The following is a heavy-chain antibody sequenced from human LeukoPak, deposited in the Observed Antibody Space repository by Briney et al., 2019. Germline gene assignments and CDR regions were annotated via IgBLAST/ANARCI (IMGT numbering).Heavy chain of an antibody. J-gene: IGHJ1*01. CDR1: GGSISSGGYS. CDR2: IYHSGST. Sequence: PSQTLSLTCAVSGGSISSGGYSWSWIRQPPGKGLEWIGYIYHSGSTYYNPSLKSRVTISVDRSKNQFSLKLSSVTAADTAVYYCARGGYCSSTSCYAAEYFQHWGQGTLVTVSS. CDR3: ARGGYCSSTSCYAAEYFQH. D-gene: IGHD2-2*01. V-gene: IGHV4-30-2*01.